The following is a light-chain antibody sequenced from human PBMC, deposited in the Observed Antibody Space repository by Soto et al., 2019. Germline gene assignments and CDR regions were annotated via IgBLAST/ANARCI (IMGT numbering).Light chain of an antibody. CDR3: VLYMGSGIWV. CDR1: SGSVSTNNS. Sequence: QTVMTQEPSLSVSPGGTVTLTCGLSSGSVSTNNSPSWYQQTPGQAPRTLIYTTNTRSSGVPDRFSGSILGNKAALTITGAQADDECDYHCVLYMGSGIWVFGGGTKVTVL. V-gene: IGLV8-61*01. CDR2: TTN. J-gene: IGLJ3*02.